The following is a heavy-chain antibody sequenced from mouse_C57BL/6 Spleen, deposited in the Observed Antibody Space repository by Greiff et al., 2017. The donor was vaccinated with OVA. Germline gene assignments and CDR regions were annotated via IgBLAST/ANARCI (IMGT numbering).Heavy chain of an antibody. D-gene: IGHD1-1*01. CDR1: GYTFTSYW. Sequence: QVQLQQPGAELVMPGASVKLSCKASGYTFTSYWMHWVKQRPGQGLEWFGEIDPSDSYTNYNQKFKGKSTLTVDKSSSTAYMQLSSLTSEDSAVYYCARPPVVGSYFDYWGQGTTLTVSS. J-gene: IGHJ2*01. CDR3: ARPPVVGSYFDY. CDR2: IDPSDSYT. V-gene: IGHV1-69*01.